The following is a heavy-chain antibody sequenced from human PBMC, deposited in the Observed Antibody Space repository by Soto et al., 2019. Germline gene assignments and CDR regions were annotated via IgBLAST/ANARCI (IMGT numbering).Heavy chain of an antibody. D-gene: IGHD6-6*01. CDR1: GGSFSGYY. CDR2: INHSGST. V-gene: IGHV4-34*01. CDR3: ARGEAARPVDY. Sequence: SETLSLTCAVYGGSFSGYYWSWIRQPPGKGLEWIGEINHSGSTNYNPSLKSRVTISVDTSKNQFSLKLISVTAADTAVYYCARGEAARPVDYWGQGTLVTVSS. J-gene: IGHJ4*02.